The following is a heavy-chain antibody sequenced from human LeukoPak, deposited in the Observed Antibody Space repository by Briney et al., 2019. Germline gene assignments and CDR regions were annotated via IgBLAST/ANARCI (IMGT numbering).Heavy chain of an antibody. CDR3: ARGMRWLRLSNSYYFDY. CDR2: MDSNSGNT. Sequence: ASVKVSCKASGYTFTSYDINWVRQATGQGLEWMGWMDSNSGNTGYAQKFQGRVTMTRNTSISTAYMELSSLRSEDTAVYYCARGMRWLRLSNSYYFDYWGQGTLVTVSS. D-gene: IGHD5-12*01. V-gene: IGHV1-8*01. CDR1: GYTFTSYD. J-gene: IGHJ4*02.